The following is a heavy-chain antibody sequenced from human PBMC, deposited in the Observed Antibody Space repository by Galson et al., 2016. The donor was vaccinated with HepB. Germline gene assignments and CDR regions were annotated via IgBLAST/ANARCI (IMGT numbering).Heavy chain of an antibody. CDR3: ARGDLLYFDY. CDR1: GASIRSFY. J-gene: IGHJ4*02. CDR2: IYYIGSS. D-gene: IGHD1-26*01. Sequence: SETLSLTCTVSGASIRSFYWNWIRQPPGKGLEWIGYIYYIGSSDYNPSLKSRVTISLDTSKNQFSLKLRSVTAADTAVYYCARGDLLYFDYWGQGTLVTVSS. V-gene: IGHV4-59*01.